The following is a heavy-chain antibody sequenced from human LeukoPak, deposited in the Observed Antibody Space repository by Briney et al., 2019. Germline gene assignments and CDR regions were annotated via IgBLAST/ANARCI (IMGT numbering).Heavy chain of an antibody. CDR1: GYTFTSYD. CDR2: MNPNSGNT. Sequence: ASVKVSCKASGYTFTSYDINWVRQATGQGLEWMGWMNPNSGNTGYAQKFQGRVTITRNTSISTAYMELSSLRSEDTAVYYCARVKAAAGTFGYWGQGTLVTVSS. D-gene: IGHD6-13*01. CDR3: ARVKAAAGTFGY. V-gene: IGHV1-8*03. J-gene: IGHJ4*02.